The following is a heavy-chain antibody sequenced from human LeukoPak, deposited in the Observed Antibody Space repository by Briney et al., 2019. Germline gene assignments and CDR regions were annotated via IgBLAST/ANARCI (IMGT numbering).Heavy chain of an antibody. CDR3: ATDYTIFGVVISYFDY. CDR2: IRYDGSNK. CDR1: GFTFSSYG. J-gene: IGHJ4*02. V-gene: IGHV3-30*02. D-gene: IGHD3-3*01. Sequence: PGGSLRLSCAASGFTFSSYGMHWVRQAPGKGLEWVAFIRYDGSNKYYADSVKGRFTISRDNSKNTLFLQMNSLRAEDTAVYYCATDYTIFGVVISYFDYWGQGTLVTVSS.